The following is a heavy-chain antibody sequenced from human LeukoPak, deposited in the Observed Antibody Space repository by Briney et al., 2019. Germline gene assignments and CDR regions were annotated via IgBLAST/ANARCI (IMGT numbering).Heavy chain of an antibody. D-gene: IGHD2-21*01. CDR2: ISGSGGST. Sequence: GGSPRLSCAASGFTFSSYAMSWVRQAPGKGLEWVSVISGSGGSTYYADSVKGRFTISRDNSKNTLYLQMNSLRAEDTAVYYCVHCGGDCYPCCGMDVWGQGTTVTVSS. V-gene: IGHV3-23*01. J-gene: IGHJ6*02. CDR1: GFTFSSYA. CDR3: VHCGGDCYPCCGMDV.